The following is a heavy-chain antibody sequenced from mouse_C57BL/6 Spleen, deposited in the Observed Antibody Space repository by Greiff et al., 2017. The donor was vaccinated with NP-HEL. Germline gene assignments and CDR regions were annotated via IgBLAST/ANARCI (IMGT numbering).Heavy chain of an antibody. Sequence: QVQLQQPGAELVKPGASVKMSCKASGYTFTSYWITWVKQRPGQGLEWIGDIYPGSGSTNYNEKFKSKATLTVDTSSSTAYMQLSSLTSEDSAVYYCARSGITTVVATSWYFDVWGTGTTVTVSS. D-gene: IGHD1-1*01. V-gene: IGHV1-55*01. CDR2: IYPGSGST. CDR1: GYTFTSYW. CDR3: ARSGITTVVATSWYFDV. J-gene: IGHJ1*03.